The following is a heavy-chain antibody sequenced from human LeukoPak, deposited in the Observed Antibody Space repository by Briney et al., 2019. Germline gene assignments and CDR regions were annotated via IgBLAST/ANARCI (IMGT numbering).Heavy chain of an antibody. CDR3: AKDSSQAPYGSGTYYKSLDAFDI. D-gene: IGHD3-10*01. Sequence: GGSLRLSCAASGFTFSNNAMNWVRQAPGKGLGCVSTISVSVGIAYYADSAKGRFPISRDNSKNPLYPQLITLRAEDSAVYVCAKDSSQAPYGSGTYYKSLDAFDIWGQGTVVTVSS. J-gene: IGHJ3*02. CDR1: GFTFSNNA. CDR2: ISVSVGIA. V-gene: IGHV3-23*01.